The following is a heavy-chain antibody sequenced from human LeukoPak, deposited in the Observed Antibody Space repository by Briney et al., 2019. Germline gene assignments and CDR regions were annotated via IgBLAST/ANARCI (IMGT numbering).Heavy chain of an antibody. V-gene: IGHV3-15*01. CDR1: GFVFSSYE. CDR3: STFAS. CDR2: IRPRGGTA. Sequence: GGSLRLSCAASGFVFSSYEMTWVRQAPGKGLEWVGRIRPRGGTADYAALVKGRFTISRDDSNNALYLQMGSLITEDTAVYYCSTFASWGQGTLVTVSS. J-gene: IGHJ4*02.